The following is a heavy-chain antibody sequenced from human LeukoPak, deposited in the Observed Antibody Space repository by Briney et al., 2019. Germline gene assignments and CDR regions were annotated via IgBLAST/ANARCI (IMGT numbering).Heavy chain of an antibody. CDR2: IWYDGSNK. J-gene: IGHJ2*01. CDR3: AKDQGIARYFDL. CDR1: GFNFSSYG. Sequence: GRSLRLFCAASGFNFSSYGMHRVRQAPGKGLEWVAVIWYDGSNKYYADSVKGRFTISRDNSKNTLYLQMNSLRAEDTAVYYCAKDQGIARYFDLWGRGTLVTVSS. V-gene: IGHV3-33*06.